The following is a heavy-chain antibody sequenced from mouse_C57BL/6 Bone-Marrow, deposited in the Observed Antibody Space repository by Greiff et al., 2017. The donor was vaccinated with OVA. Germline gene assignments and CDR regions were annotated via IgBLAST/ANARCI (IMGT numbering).Heavy chain of an antibody. Sequence: EVQRVESGGDLVKPGGSLKLSCAASGFTFSSYGMSWVRQTPDKRLEWVATISSGGSYTYYPDSVKGRFTISRDNAKNTLYLQMSSLKSEDTAMYYCARQVTIVRALYYYAMDYWGQGTSVTVSS. CDR1: GFTFSSYG. D-gene: IGHD2-5*01. CDR2: ISSGGSYT. V-gene: IGHV5-6*01. J-gene: IGHJ4*01. CDR3: ARQVTIVRALYYYAMDY.